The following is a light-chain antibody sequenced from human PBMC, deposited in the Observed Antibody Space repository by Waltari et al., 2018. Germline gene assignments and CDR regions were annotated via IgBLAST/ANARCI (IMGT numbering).Light chain of an antibody. CDR2: AAS. J-gene: IGKJ1*01. CDR3: HQYNDRPWT. CDR1: QSIGNN. Sequence: EIVMTQSPATLSLSAGDRAALSCTASQSIGNNVAWYQQRPGQAPTLLLDAASTRATGVPSRFSGSGSGTEFSLAISSLQSDDFGVYYCHQYNDRPWTFGQGTRVE. V-gene: IGKV3-15*01.